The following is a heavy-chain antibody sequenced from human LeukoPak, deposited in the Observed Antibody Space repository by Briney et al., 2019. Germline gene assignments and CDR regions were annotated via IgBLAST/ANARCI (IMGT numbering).Heavy chain of an antibody. CDR1: GFTFSSYS. CDR2: FSSSGSYI. CDR3: ARGWYCSGGSCYSGAFDI. Sequence: PGGSLRLSCAASGFTFSSYSMNWVRQAPGKGLEWVSSFSSSGSYIYYADSVKGRLTISRDNAKNSLYLQMNSLRAEDTAVYYCARGWYCSGGSCYSGAFDIWGQGTMVTVSS. V-gene: IGHV3-21*01. D-gene: IGHD2-15*01. J-gene: IGHJ3*02.